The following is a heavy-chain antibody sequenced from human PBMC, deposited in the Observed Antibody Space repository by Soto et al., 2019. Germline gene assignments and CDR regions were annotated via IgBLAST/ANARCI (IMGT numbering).Heavy chain of an antibody. CDR2: IKNDGSGT. J-gene: IGHJ4*02. V-gene: IGHV3-74*03. CDR1: GFTFSGYW. CDR3: VRGDGDYYDGNGYLGRH. Sequence: EVQLVESGGGLVQPGGSLTLSCAASGFTFSGYWMHWVRQAPGKGLEWVSRIKNDGSGTMYADSVKGRLTISRDNAKNTLYLQMNSLRDEDTAVYYCVRGDGDYYDGNGYLGRHWGQGTLVTVSS. D-gene: IGHD3-22*01.